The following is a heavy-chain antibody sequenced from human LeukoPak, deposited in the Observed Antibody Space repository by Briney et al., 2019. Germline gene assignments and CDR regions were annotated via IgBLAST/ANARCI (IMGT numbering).Heavy chain of an antibody. CDR3: ARNIAAAGKGYYFDY. V-gene: IGHV3-21*01. J-gene: IGHJ4*02. CDR1: GFTFSSYI. Sequence: GGSLRLSCAASGFTFSSYIMNWVRQAPGKGLEWVSSISSSSSYIYYADSVKGRFTISRDNAKNSLYLQMNSLRAEDTAVYYCARNIAAAGKGYYFDYWGQGTLVTVSS. D-gene: IGHD6-13*01. CDR2: ISSSSSYI.